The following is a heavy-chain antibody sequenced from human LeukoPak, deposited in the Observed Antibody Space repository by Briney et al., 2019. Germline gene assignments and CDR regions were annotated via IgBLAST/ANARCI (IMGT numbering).Heavy chain of an antibody. J-gene: IGHJ5*02. CDR1: GASISSHY. CDR2: IYYTGSG. CDR3: AREKSGGIFGVVTNWFDP. D-gene: IGHD3-3*01. Sequence: PSETLSLTCSVSGASISSHYWSWIRQPPGKGLEWMGYIYYTGSGNYNPSLKSRVTTSVDTSKNQFSLRLTSVTAADTAVYYCAREKSGGIFGVVTNWFDPWGQGTLVTVSS. V-gene: IGHV4-59*11.